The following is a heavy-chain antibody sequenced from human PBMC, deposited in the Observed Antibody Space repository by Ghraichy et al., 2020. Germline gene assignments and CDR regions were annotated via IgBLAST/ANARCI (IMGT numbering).Heavy chain of an antibody. Sequence: SETLSLTCTVSGGSISSSSYYWGWIRQPPGKGLEWIGSIYYSGSTYYNPSLKSRVTISVDTSKNQFSLKLSSVTTADTAVYYCAAGHYYYYYYMDVWGKGTTVTVSS. D-gene: IGHD6-13*01. CDR2: IYYSGST. CDR1: GGSISSSSYY. V-gene: IGHV4-39*01. CDR3: AAGHYYYYYYMDV. J-gene: IGHJ6*03.